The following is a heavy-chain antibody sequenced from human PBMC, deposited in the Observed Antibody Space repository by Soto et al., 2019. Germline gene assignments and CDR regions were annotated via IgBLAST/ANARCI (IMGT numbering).Heavy chain of an antibody. J-gene: IGHJ6*02. CDR2: IIPIFGTA. CDR3: ARAPMTTVTTFPYYYYGMDV. V-gene: IGHV1-69*01. Sequence: QVQLVQSGAEVKKPGSSVKVSCKASGGTFSSYAISWVRQAPGQGLEWMGGIIPIFGTANYAQKFQGRVTITADESPRTAYMELSSLRSEDTAVYYCARAPMTTVTTFPYYYYGMDVWGQGTTVTVSS. CDR1: GGTFSSYA. D-gene: IGHD4-17*01.